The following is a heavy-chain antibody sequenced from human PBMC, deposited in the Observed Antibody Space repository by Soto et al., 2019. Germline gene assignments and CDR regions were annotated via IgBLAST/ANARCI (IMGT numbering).Heavy chain of an antibody. Sequence: GVLRLSCAASGFTVSSNYMSWVRQAPGKGLEWVSVIYSGGSTYYADSVKGRFTISRDNSKNTLYLQMNSLRAEDTAVYYCAREDGYRGGDAFDIWGQGTMVTVSS. V-gene: IGHV3-66*01. D-gene: IGHD5-12*01. CDR3: AREDGYRGGDAFDI. CDR1: GFTVSSNY. J-gene: IGHJ3*02. CDR2: IYSGGST.